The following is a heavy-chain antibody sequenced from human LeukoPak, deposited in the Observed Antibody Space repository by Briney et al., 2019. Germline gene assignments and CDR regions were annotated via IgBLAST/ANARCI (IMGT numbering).Heavy chain of an antibody. CDR2: ISVRAGTI. Sequence: GGSLRLSCAASGFDFSKYEMNWVRQAPGKGLEWIAYISVRAGTIYYGDSAEGRFTISRDNAKNSLYLEMNSLRAEDTALYFCAKDAWRRVFYYGMDVWGQGTTVAVSS. J-gene: IGHJ6*02. CDR3: AKDAWRRVFYYGMDV. CDR1: GFDFSKYE. V-gene: IGHV3-48*03. D-gene: IGHD5-12*01.